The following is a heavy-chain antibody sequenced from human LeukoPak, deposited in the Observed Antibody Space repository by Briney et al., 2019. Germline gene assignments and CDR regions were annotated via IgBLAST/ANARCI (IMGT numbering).Heavy chain of an antibody. J-gene: IGHJ4*02. CDR3: ARGVPLGYDFGYFDY. D-gene: IGHD5-12*01. CDR1: GFTFSSYG. V-gene: IGHV3-33*01. Sequence: GGSLRLSCAASGFTFSSYGMHWVRQAPGKGLEWVAVIWYDGSNKYYADSVKGRFTISRDNSKNTLYLQMNSLRAEDTAVYYRARGVPLGYDFGYFDYWGQGTLVTVSS. CDR2: IWYDGSNK.